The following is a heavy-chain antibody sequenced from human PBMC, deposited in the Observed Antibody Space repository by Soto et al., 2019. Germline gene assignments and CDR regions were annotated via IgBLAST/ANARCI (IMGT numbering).Heavy chain of an antibody. CDR1: GFTFTSSA. D-gene: IGHD3-10*01. CDR3: AAVQSYYGAGSDYLYSFYGTDL. J-gene: IGHJ6*02. V-gene: IGHV1-58*01. CDR2: IVVGSGNT. Sequence: SVKGACKGSGFTFTSSAVQWVRQARGQRLEWIGWIVVGSGNTNYAQKFQERVTITRDMSTSTAYMELSSLRSEDTAVYYCAAVQSYYGAGSDYLYSFYGTDLWG.